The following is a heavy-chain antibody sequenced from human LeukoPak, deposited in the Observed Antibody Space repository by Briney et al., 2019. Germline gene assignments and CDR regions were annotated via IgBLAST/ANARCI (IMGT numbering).Heavy chain of an antibody. CDR2: INPNSGGT. J-gene: IGHJ4*02. V-gene: IGHV1-2*02. D-gene: IGHD3-22*01. CDR1: GYTFTGYY. Sequence: ASVKVSCKASGYTFTGYYMHWVRQAPGQGLEWMGWINPNSGGTNYAQKFQGRVTMTRDTSISTAYMELSRLRSDDTAVYYCARILTGYYDSSGAVDYWGQGTLVTVSS. CDR3: ARILTGYYDSSGAVDY.